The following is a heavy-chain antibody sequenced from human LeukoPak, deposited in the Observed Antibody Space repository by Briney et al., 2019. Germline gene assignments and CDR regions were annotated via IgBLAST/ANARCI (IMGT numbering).Heavy chain of an antibody. D-gene: IGHD4-4*01. CDR2: IYYSGST. J-gene: IGHJ4*02. Sequence: SQTLSLTCTVSGGSISSGGYSWSWIRQHPGKGLEWIGYIYYSGSTYYNPSLKSRVTISVDTSKNQFSLKLSSVTAADTAVYYCAREFSNFFDYWGQGTLVTVSS. V-gene: IGHV4-31*03. CDR3: AREFSNFFDY. CDR1: GGSISSGGYS.